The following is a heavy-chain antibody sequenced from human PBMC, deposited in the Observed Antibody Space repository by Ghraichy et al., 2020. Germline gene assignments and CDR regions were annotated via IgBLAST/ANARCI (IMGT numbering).Heavy chain of an antibody. CDR2: ISGSGGST. V-gene: IGHV3-23*01. J-gene: IGHJ6*02. CDR1: GFTFSSYA. Sequence: GGSLRLSCAASGFTFSSYAMSWVRQAPGKGLEWVSAISGSGGSTYYADSVKGRFTISRDNSKNTLYLQMNSLRAEDTAVYYCAKYSSSWYTGGRMDVWGQGTTVTVSS. CDR3: AKYSSSWYTGGRMDV. D-gene: IGHD6-13*01.